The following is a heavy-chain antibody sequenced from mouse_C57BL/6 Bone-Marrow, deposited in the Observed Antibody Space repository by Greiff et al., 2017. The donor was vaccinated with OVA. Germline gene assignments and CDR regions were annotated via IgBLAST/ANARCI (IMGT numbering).Heavy chain of an antibody. D-gene: IGHD1-1*01. V-gene: IGHV1-9*01. CDR3: ASFTTVVADFDV. CDR2: ILPGSGST. CDR1: GYTFTGYW. J-gene: IGHJ1*03. Sequence: VQLQQSGAELMKPGASVKLSCKATGYTFTGYWIEWVKQRPGHGLEWIGEILPGSGSTNYHEKFKGKATFTADTSSNTAYMQLSSLTTEDAAVYYCASFTTVVADFDVWGTGTTVTVSS.